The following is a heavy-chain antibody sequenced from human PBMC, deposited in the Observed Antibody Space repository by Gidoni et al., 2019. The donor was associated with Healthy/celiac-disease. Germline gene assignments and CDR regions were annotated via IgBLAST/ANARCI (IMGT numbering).Heavy chain of an antibody. CDR3: AKAVAARPRDGSFDY. Sequence: EVQLLESGGGLVQPGGSLRLSCAASGFTSSSSAMRWVRQAPGKGLAWVSAISGSGGSTYYEDSVKGRCTITRDNSKNTLYLQRNSLRAEDTAVYYCAKAVAARPRDGSFDYWGQGTLVTVSS. D-gene: IGHD6-6*01. CDR1: GFTSSSSA. J-gene: IGHJ4*02. CDR2: ISGSGGST. V-gene: IGHV3-23*01.